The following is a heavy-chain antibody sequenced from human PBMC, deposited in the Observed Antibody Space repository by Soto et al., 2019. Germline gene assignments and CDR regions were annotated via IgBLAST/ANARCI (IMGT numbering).Heavy chain of an antibody. CDR3: ARAVGYKVRGDMDV. J-gene: IGHJ6*02. CDR1: GGSFSGYY. CDR2: INHSGST. V-gene: IGHV4-34*01. D-gene: IGHD3-16*01. Sequence: SETLSLTCAVYGGSFSGYYWSWIRQPPGKGLEWIGEINHSGSTNYNPSLKSRVTISVDTSKNQFSLKLSSVTAADTAVYYCARAVGYKVRGDMDVWGQGTTVTVSS.